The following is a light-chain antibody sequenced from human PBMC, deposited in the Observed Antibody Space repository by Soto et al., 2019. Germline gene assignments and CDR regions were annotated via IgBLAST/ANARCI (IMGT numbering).Light chain of an antibody. CDR3: QQYYSYPLT. Sequence: EIVMTQSPATLSVSPGERATLSCRASQSVSSKVAWYQQKPGQAPRLLIYDASVRATGIPDRFSGRGSGTEFTLTISSLQPEDFATYYCQQYYSYPLTFCGGTNVDI. CDR2: DAS. CDR1: QSVSSK. J-gene: IGKJ4*01. V-gene: IGKV3-15*01.